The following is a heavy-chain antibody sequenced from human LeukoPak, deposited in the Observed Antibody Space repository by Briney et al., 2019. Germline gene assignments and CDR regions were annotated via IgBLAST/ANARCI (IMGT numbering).Heavy chain of an antibody. Sequence: PGGSLRLSCAASGFTFSSYAMSWVRQAPGKGLEWVSAISGSGGSTYYADSVKGRFTISRDNSKNTLYLRMNSLRAEDTAVYYCAKDANSGMATTLDFDYWGQGTLVTVSS. CDR2: ISGSGGST. CDR3: AKDANSGMATTLDFDY. V-gene: IGHV3-23*01. D-gene: IGHD5-24*01. CDR1: GFTFSSYA. J-gene: IGHJ4*02.